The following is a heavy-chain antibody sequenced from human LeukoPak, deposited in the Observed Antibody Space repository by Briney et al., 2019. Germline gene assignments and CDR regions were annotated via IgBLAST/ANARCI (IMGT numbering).Heavy chain of an antibody. CDR2: ISAYNGNT. CDR3: ARLNFGSEDY. J-gene: IGHJ4*02. D-gene: IGHD3-10*01. Sequence: ASVKVSCKTSGYTFTSYGISWVRQAPGQGLEWMGWISAYNGNTNYAQKFQGRVTVTTETSTSTAYMEQRSLRFDDTAVYYCARLNFGSEDYWGQGTLVTVSS. CDR1: GYTFTSYG. V-gene: IGHV1-18*01.